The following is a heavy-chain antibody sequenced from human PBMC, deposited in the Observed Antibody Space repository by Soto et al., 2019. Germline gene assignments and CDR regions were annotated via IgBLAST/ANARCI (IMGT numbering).Heavy chain of an antibody. D-gene: IGHD3-22*01. CDR2: IYHSGST. CDR1: GGSISSYY. J-gene: IGHJ4*02. V-gene: IGHV4-59*08. CDR3: ARRRFDSSGYYSAPFDY. Sequence: QVQLQESGPGLVKPSETLSLTCSVSGGSISSYYWSWIRQPPGKGLEWIGYIYHSGSTNYNPSLKSRVTISVDTSKNQFSLRLSSVTAADTAVYYCARRRFDSSGYYSAPFDYWGQGTLVTVPS.